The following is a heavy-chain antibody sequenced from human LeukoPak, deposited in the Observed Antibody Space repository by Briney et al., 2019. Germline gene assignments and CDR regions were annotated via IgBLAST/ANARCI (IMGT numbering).Heavy chain of an antibody. V-gene: IGHV1-69*05. CDR1: GGTFSSYA. Sequence: SVKVSCKASGGTFSSYAISWVRQAPGQGLEWMGGIIPIFGTANYAQKFQGRVTITTDESTSTAYMELSSLRSEDTAVYYCAREAIVVVMDYYYYYMDVWGKGTTVTVSS. CDR2: IIPIFGTA. D-gene: IGHD3-22*01. CDR3: AREAIVVVMDYYYYYMDV. J-gene: IGHJ6*03.